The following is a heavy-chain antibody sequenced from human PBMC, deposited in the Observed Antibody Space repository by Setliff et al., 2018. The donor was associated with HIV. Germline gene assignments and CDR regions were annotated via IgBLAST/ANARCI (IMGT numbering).Heavy chain of an antibody. CDR3: VSERSRYPLSYGLDV. Sequence: SETLSLTCTVSGGSISSGGYYWNWIRQYPVKGLEWIGNIYYNGRTLFNPALGTRLNMSVDTSENQFSLHLNSVTTADTAVYYCVSERSRYPLSYGLDVWGQGTTVTVSS. CDR2: IYYNGRT. CDR1: GGSISSGGYY. V-gene: IGHV4-31*03. D-gene: IGHD3-9*01. J-gene: IGHJ6*02.